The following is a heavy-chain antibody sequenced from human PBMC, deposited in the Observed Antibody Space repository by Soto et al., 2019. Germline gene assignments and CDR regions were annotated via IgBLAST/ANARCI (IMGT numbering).Heavy chain of an antibody. Sequence: ASVKVSCKASGYTFTSYGISWVRQAPGQGLEWMGWISAYNGNTNYAQKLQGRVTMTTDTSTSTAYMELRSLRSDDTAVYYCARGSEWGDYEEPLNWFDTWGQGTLVTVSS. CDR2: ISAYNGNT. CDR3: ARGSEWGDYEEPLNWFDT. CDR1: GYTFTSYG. J-gene: IGHJ5*02. V-gene: IGHV1-18*01. D-gene: IGHD4-17*01.